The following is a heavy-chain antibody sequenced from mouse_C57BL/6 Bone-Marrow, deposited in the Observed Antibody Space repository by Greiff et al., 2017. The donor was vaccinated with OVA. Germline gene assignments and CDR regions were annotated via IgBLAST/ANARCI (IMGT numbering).Heavy chain of an antibody. CDR1: GFTFSSYT. D-gene: IGHD2-3*01. CDR2: ISGGGGNT. J-gene: IGHJ1*03. Sequence: EVKVVESGGGLVKPGGSLKLSCAASGFTFSSYTMSWVRQTPEKRLEWVATISGGGGNTYYPDSVQGRFTISRDNAKNTLYLQMSSLWSEDTALYYCARQRGWLLHWYFDVWGTGTTVTVSS. CDR3: ARQRGWLLHWYFDV. V-gene: IGHV5-9*01.